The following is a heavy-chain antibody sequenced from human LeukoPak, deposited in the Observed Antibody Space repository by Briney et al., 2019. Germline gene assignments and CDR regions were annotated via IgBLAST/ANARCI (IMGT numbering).Heavy chain of an antibody. CDR1: ELTSSTSW. CDR3: VGWGISGITNH. J-gene: IGHJ4*02. Sequence: GGSLRLSCAASELTSSTSWMSWVRQAPGKGLEWVAQTKQDGSEKYYVDSVKGRFTTSRDKNSLFLQMSSVRAEDTAVYYCVGWGISGITNHWGQGTLVTVSS. V-gene: IGHV3-7*01. D-gene: IGHD1-7*01. CDR2: TKQDGSEK.